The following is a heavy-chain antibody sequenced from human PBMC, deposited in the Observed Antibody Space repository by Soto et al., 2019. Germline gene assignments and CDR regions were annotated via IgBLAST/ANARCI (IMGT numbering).Heavy chain of an antibody. V-gene: IGHV1-2*02. CDR2: INPNSGGT. CDR1: GYTFTGYY. Sequence: ASVKVSCKTSGYTFTGYYIHGVLQSPLQGLEWMGWINPNSGGTNYAQKFQGRVTMTRDTSISTAYMELSRLRSDDTAVYYCATPSGVGNGPDYFDYWGQGTLVTVSS. CDR3: ATPSGVGNGPDYFDY. D-gene: IGHD2-8*01. J-gene: IGHJ4*02.